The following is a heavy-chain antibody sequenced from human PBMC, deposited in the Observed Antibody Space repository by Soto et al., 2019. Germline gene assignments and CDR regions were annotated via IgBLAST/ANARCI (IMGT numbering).Heavy chain of an antibody. CDR2: ISGGGSST. J-gene: IGHJ5*02. D-gene: IGHD3-16*01. CDR3: ARDMKSVRFWGTNGFDP. Sequence: GGSLILSCAASGFTFNSYAMSWVRQAPGKGLEWVSGISGGGSSTYYADSVKGRFTTSRDNSKNTLYLQMNSLRAEDTAVYFCARDMKSVRFWGTNGFDPWGQGTLVTVSS. CDR1: GFTFNSYA. V-gene: IGHV3-23*01.